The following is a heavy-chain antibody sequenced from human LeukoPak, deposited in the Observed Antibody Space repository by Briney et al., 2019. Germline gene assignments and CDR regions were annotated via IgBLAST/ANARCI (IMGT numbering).Heavy chain of an antibody. D-gene: IGHD3-22*01. CDR3: ATSPSISGSSYWYFDL. Sequence: SETLSLTCTVSGGSISSYYWSWIRQPPGKGMEWIGYMYYSGSTNYNPSLKSRATISLDTSKNQFSLKLSSVTAADTAVYYCATSPSISGSSYWYFDLWGRGTLVTVSS. CDR2: MYYSGST. V-gene: IGHV4-59*08. CDR1: GGSISSYY. J-gene: IGHJ2*01.